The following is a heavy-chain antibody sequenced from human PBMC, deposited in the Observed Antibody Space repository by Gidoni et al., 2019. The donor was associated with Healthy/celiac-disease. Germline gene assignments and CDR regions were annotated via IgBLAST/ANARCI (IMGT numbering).Heavy chain of an antibody. CDR3: ASMDIVVNAFDI. Sequence: QVQLVESGGGVVQPGRSLRLSCAASRFPFSGYGMHWVRQAPGKGLEWVAVIWYDGSNKYYADSVKGRFTISRDNSKNTLYLQMNSLRAEDTAVYYCASMDIVVNAFDIWGQGTMVTVSS. V-gene: IGHV3-33*01. D-gene: IGHD5-12*01. CDR1: RFPFSGYG. CDR2: IWYDGSNK. J-gene: IGHJ3*02.